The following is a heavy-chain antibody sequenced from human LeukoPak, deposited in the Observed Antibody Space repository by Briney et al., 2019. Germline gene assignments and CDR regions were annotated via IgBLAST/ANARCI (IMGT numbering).Heavy chain of an antibody. CDR2: INHSGST. D-gene: IGHD3-10*02. J-gene: IGHJ4*02. Sequence: PSETLSLTCAVYGGSFSGYYWSWIRQPPGKGLEWIGEINHSGSTNNNPSLKSRVTISVDTSKNQISLKLTSVTAADTAVYYCARSRSRPTTFGFDFWGQGTLVTVSS. V-gene: IGHV4-34*01. CDR3: ARSRSRPTTFGFDF. CDR1: GGSFSGYY.